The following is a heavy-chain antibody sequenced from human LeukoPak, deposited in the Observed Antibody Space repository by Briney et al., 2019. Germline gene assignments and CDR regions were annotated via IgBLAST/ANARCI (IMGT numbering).Heavy chain of an antibody. CDR3: AGEGRYRYGYNEYHSYMDI. V-gene: IGHV4-61*05. Sequence: SSETLSLTRTVSGGSISSSSYYWAWIRQPPGKGLEWIGYIYYSGSTNYKPSLKSRVTISVDTSKNQFSLKLSSVTAAETAVYYCAGEGRYRYGYNEYHSYMDIWGKGTTVTVSS. D-gene: IGHD5-24*01. J-gene: IGHJ6*03. CDR1: GGSISSSSYY. CDR2: IYYSGST.